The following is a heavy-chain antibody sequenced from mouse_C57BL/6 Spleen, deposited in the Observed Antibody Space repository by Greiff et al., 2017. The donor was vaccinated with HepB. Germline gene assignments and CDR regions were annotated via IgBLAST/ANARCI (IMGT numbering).Heavy chain of an antibody. V-gene: IGHV1-64*01. Sequence: QVQLKQPGAELVKPGASVKLSCKASGYTFTSYWMHWVKQRPGQGLEWIGMIPPNSGSTNYNEKFKSKATLTVDKSSSTAYMQLSSLTSEDSAVYYCARSIYYGNPGYFDVWGTGTTVTVSS. CDR3: ARSIYYGNPGYFDV. D-gene: IGHD2-1*01. CDR1: GYTFTSYW. CDR2: IPPNSGST. J-gene: IGHJ1*03.